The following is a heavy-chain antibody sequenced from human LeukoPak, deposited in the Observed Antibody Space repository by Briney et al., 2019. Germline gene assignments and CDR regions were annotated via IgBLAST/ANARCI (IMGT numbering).Heavy chain of an antibody. Sequence: SETLSLTCTVSGGSISGYYWSWIRQPPGKGLEWIGYIYYSGSTNYNPSLKSRVTISVDTSKNQFSLKLSSVTAADTAVYYCARWGVIAVAGGGWFDPWGQGTLVTVSS. J-gene: IGHJ5*02. CDR3: ARWGVIAVAGGGWFDP. CDR1: GGSISGYY. D-gene: IGHD6-19*01. V-gene: IGHV4-59*01. CDR2: IYYSGST.